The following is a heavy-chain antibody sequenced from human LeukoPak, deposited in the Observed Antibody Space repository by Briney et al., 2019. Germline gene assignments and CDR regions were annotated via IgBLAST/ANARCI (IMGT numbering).Heavy chain of an antibody. J-gene: IGHJ4*02. D-gene: IGHD3-10*01. CDR1: GGPISSYY. CDR2: INHSGST. CDR3: ARSSRAYYYGSGSYSDDY. V-gene: IGHV4-34*01. Sequence: SETLSLTCTVSGGPISSYYWSWIRQPPGKGLEWIGEINHSGSTNYNPSLKSRVTISVDTSKNQFSLKLSSVTAADTAVYYCARSSRAYYYGSGSYSDDYWGQGTLVTVSS.